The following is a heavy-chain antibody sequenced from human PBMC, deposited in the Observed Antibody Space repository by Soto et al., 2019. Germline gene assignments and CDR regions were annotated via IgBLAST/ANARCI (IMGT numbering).Heavy chain of an antibody. Sequence: QVQLVQSGAELKKPGSSVKVSCRASGVTLNNFAFCWVREAPGQGLEWMGGIIPLFGLANSAQKFQGRVTITADDSGSTVYMELSNLTSDDTAIYYCGSPIAGSTFNNFYNHGIDVWGQGTTVTVS. V-gene: IGHV1-69*01. D-gene: IGHD1-1*01. J-gene: IGHJ6*02. CDR1: GVTLNNFA. CDR3: GSPIAGSTFNNFYNHGIDV. CDR2: IIPLFGLA.